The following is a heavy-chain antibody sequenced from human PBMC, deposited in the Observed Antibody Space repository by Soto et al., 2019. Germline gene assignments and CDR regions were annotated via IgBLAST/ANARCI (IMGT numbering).Heavy chain of an antibody. D-gene: IGHD6-13*01. CDR2: INQSGST. J-gene: IGHJ4*02. Sequence: SETLSLTCTVSGGSISSSSYYWSWIRQPPGKGLEWIGEINQSGSTNYKPSLKSRVTISVDTSKNQFSLKLSSVTAADTAVYYCARTYSSSWSPFDYWGQGTLVTVSS. CDR1: GGSISSSSYY. CDR3: ARTYSSSWSPFDY. V-gene: IGHV4-39*01.